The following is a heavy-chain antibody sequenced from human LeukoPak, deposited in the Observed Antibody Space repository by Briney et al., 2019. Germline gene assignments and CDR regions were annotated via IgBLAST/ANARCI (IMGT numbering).Heavy chain of an antibody. CDR1: GGSISSSNW. D-gene: IGHD6-19*01. CDR3: ARDGSGWYGKNYFDY. J-gene: IGHJ4*02. V-gene: IGHV4-4*02. Sequence: SETLSLTCAVSGGSISSSNWWSWVRQPPGKGLEWIGEIYHSGSTNYNPSLKSRVTISVDKSKNQFSLKLSSVTAADTAVYYCARDGSGWYGKNYFDYWGQGTLVTVSS. CDR2: IYHSGST.